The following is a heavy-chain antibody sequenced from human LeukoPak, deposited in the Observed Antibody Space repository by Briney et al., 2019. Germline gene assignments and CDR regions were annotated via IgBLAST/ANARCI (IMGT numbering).Heavy chain of an antibody. J-gene: IGHJ3*02. CDR2: ISGSGGST. CDR1: GFTFSSYA. D-gene: IGHD3-10*01. CDR3: AKDYGSGSQSKMGDAFDI. V-gene: IGHV3-23*01. Sequence: GGSLRLSCAASGFTFSSYAMSWVRQAPGKGLEWVSAISGSGGSTYYADSVKGRFTISRDNSKNTLYLQMNSLRAEDTAVYYCAKDYGSGSQSKMGDAFDIWGQGTMVTVSS.